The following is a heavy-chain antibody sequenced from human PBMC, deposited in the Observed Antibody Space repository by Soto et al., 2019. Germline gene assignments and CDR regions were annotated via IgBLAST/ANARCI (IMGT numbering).Heavy chain of an antibody. V-gene: IGHV3-73*02. J-gene: IGHJ1*01. CDR3: TGGYCTGGTCYSGYFQH. D-gene: IGHD2-15*01. CDR2: IRSKANDYAT. Sequence: EVQLVQSGGGLVQPGGSLKLSCAASGFTFSGSTVHWVRQASGEGLQWVGRIRSKANDYATTYIASVKGRFTISRDDSRNTAYLQMSDLKTEDTAVYYCTGGYCTGGTCYSGYFQHWGQGDLVTVCS. CDR1: GFTFSGST.